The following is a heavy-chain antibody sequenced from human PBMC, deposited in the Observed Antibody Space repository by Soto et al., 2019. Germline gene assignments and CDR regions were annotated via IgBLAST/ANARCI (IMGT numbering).Heavy chain of an antibody. CDR3: ARFGWSGLDY. Sequence: SETLSLTCAVYGGSFSGYYWSWIRQPPGKGLEWIGEINHSGSTNYNPSLKSRVTISVDTSKNQFSLKLSSVTAADTAVYYCARFGWSGLDYWGQGTLVTVSS. CDR2: INHSGST. J-gene: IGHJ4*02. V-gene: IGHV4-34*01. CDR1: GGSFSGYY. D-gene: IGHD3-3*01.